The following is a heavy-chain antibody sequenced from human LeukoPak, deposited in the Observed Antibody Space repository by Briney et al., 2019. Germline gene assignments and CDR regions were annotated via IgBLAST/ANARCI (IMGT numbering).Heavy chain of an antibody. V-gene: IGHV1-69*06. J-gene: IGHJ4*02. CDR1: GGTFSSYA. Sequence: SVKVSCKASGGTFSSYAISWVRQAPGQGLEWMGGIIPVFGTANYAQKFQGRVTITADKSTSTAYMELSSLRSEDTAVYYCGIAAAGPIDYWGQGTLVTVSS. D-gene: IGHD6-13*01. CDR3: GIAAAGPIDY. CDR2: IIPVFGTA.